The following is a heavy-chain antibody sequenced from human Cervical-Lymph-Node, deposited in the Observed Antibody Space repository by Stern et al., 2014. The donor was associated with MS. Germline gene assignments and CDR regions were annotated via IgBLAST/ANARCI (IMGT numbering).Heavy chain of an antibody. V-gene: IGHV2-5*02. D-gene: IGHD3-22*01. CDR2: IYWDDDK. J-gene: IGHJ4*02. Sequence: QVTLRESGPTLVKPTQTLTLTCTFSGFSLSTSGVGVGWVRQPPGQALEWLALIYWDDDKRYRPSLKNRLTLTMDTSKNQVVLKMTNMDPVDTATYFCAYSRDYYDSKGFSSRLSYWGQGTLVTVSS. CDR3: AYSRDYYDSKGFSSRLSY. CDR1: GFSLSTSGVG.